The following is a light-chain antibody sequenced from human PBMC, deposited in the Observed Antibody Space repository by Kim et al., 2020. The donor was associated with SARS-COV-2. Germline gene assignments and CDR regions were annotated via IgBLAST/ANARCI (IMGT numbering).Light chain of an antibody. CDR1: QGSSSY. Sequence: SASAGDRVTISWRKSQGSSSYLAWYQQKPGRAPELLIYAASTVQSGVPSSFSGSGSGTDFTLTISCLQSEDFATYYCQQYYSFPYSFGQGTRLDI. CDR2: AAS. CDR3: QQYYSFPYS. J-gene: IGKJ2*03. V-gene: IGKV1D-8*01.